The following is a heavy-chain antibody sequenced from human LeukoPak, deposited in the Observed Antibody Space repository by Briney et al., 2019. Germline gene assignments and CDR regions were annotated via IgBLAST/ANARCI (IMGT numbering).Heavy chain of an antibody. V-gene: IGHV1-58*02. CDR1: GFTFTSST. CDR3: AAVRSSYYYYGMDV. CDR2: IVVGSGNT. J-gene: IGHJ6*02. D-gene: IGHD6-6*01. Sequence: SVKVSCKASGFTFTSSTMQWVRQARGQRLEWIGWIVVGSGNTHYAQKFQERVTITRDMSTSTAYMGLSSLRSEDTAVYYCAAVRSSYYYYGMDVWGQGTTVTVSS.